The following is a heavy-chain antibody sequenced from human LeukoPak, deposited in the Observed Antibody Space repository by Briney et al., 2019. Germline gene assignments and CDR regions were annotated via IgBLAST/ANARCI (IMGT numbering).Heavy chain of an antibody. V-gene: IGHV4-59*01. J-gene: IGHJ4*02. CDR3: ARVGSLTTFD. Sequence: PSETLSLTCTVSGGSINTYYWTWIRQPPGKGLEWIGYIQYRGNADYNPSLKSRVTISVDTSNNQCSLRLSSVTAADTAMYYCARVGSLTTFDWGQGTLVTVSS. D-gene: IGHD4-17*01. CDR2: IQYRGNA. CDR1: GGSINTYY.